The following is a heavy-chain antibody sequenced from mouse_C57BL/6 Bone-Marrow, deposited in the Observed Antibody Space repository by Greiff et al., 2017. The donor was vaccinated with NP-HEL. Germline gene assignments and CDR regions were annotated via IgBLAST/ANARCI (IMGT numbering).Heavy chain of an antibody. J-gene: IGHJ1*03. Sequence: EVQLQQSGPELVKPGASVKIPCKASGYTFTDYNMDWVKQSHGQSLEWIGDINPNNGGTIYNQKFKGKATLTVDKSSSTAYMELRSLTSEDTAVYYCARGYYGSSYVGWYFDVWGTGTTVTVSS. CDR3: ARGYYGSSYVGWYFDV. CDR2: INPNNGGT. V-gene: IGHV1-18*01. D-gene: IGHD1-1*01. CDR1: GYTFTDYN.